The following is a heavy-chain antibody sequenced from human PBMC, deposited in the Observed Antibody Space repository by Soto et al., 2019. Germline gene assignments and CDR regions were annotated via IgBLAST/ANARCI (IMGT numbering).Heavy chain of an antibody. Sequence: QVQLVESGGGVVQPGRSLRLSCAASGFTFSCYDMHWVRQAPGKGLEWVAVIWYDGSNKYYADSVKGRFTISRDNSKNTLYLQMNSLRAEDTAVYYCARTGSIVVVPAAFYYYYMDVWGKGTTVTVSS. J-gene: IGHJ6*03. V-gene: IGHV3-33*01. D-gene: IGHD2-2*01. CDR1: GFTFSCYD. CDR3: ARTGSIVVVPAAFYYYYMDV. CDR2: IWYDGSNK.